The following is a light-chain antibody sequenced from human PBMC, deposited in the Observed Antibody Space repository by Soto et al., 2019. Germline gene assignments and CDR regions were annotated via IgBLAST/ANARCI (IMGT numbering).Light chain of an antibody. CDR2: AAS. CDR1: QSISIY. V-gene: IGKV1-39*01. Sequence: IHMTHSPSTLSASVLYRVTITCLASQSISIYLNWYQQKPGKAPKLLIYAASSLQSGVPSRFSGSVSGTDFTLTISSLQPEDFATYYCQQSYSTPRTFGQGTKVDIK. CDR3: QQSYSTPRT. J-gene: IGKJ1*01.